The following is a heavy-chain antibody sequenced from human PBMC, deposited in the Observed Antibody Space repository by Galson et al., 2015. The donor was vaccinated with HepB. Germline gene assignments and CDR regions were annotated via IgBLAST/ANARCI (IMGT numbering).Heavy chain of an antibody. CDR1: GFTFSSYG. V-gene: IGHV3-23*01. CDR2: ISASGIST. J-gene: IGHJ4*02. CDR3: ATSRGPSEF. Sequence: SLRLSCAASGFTFSSYGMHWVRQAPGKGLEWVSSISASGISTNYADTVKGRFTLSRDNSKNTVYLQMNSLRAEDTAVYYCATSRGPSEFWGQGTLVTVSS.